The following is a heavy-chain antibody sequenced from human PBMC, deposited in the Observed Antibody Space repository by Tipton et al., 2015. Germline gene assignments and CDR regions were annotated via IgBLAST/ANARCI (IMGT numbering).Heavy chain of an antibody. CDR3: AGTRPPRPLVWSGYYNYYYYGMDV. V-gene: IGHV4-34*01. CDR1: GGSFSGYY. D-gene: IGHD3-3*01. Sequence: TLSLTCVVYGGSFSGYYWSWIRQPPGKGLEWIGEINHSGSTKYNPSLKSRVTISVDTSKNQFSLTLSSVTAADAAVYYCAGTRPPRPLVWSGYYNYYYYGMDVWGQGTTVTVSS. CDR2: INHSGST. J-gene: IGHJ6*02.